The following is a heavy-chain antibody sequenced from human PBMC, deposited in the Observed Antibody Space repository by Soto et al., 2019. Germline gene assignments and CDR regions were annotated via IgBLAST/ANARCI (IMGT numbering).Heavy chain of an antibody. CDR3: EREPYGDYHRWYFDL. V-gene: IGHV4-59*01. D-gene: IGHD4-17*01. Sequence: QVQLQESGPGLVKPSETLSLTCTVSGGSISSYYWSWIRQPPGKGLEWIGYIYYSGSTDYNPSLRSRVTISVDTSKNQFSLRLSSVTAADTAVYYCEREPYGDYHRWYFDLWGRGTLVTVSS. CDR1: GGSISSYY. J-gene: IGHJ2*01. CDR2: IYYSGST.